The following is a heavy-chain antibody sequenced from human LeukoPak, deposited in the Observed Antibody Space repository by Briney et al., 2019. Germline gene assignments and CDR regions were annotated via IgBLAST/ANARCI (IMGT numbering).Heavy chain of an antibody. J-gene: IGHJ4*02. Sequence: GASVKVSCKASGYTFTGYYMHWVRQAPGQGLEWMGWINPNSGGTNYAQKFQGRVTMTRDTSISTAYMKLSRLRSDDTAVYYCARVAYYDSSGLFDYWGQGTLVTVSS. V-gene: IGHV1-2*02. CDR1: GYTFTGYY. D-gene: IGHD3-22*01. CDR2: INPNSGGT. CDR3: ARVAYYDSSGLFDY.